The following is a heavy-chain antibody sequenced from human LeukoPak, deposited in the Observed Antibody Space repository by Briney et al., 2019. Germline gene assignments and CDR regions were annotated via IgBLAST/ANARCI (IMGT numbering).Heavy chain of an antibody. J-gene: IGHJ4*02. CDR1: GYTFTGYY. V-gene: IGHV1-2*02. Sequence: ASVKVSCKASGYTFTGYYMHWVRQAPGQGLEWMGWINPNSGGTNYAQKFQGRVTMTRDTSISTAYMELSRLGPEDAAVYYCARDSTYYYASGSSGPHYFDYWGQGALVTVSS. CDR3: ARDSTYYYASGSSGPHYFDY. CDR2: INPNSGGT. D-gene: IGHD3-10*01.